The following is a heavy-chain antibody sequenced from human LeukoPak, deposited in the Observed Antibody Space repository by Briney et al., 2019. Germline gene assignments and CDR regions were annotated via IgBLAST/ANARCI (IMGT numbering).Heavy chain of an antibody. J-gene: IGHJ3*02. CDR3: AREERYDAFDI. V-gene: IGHV4-59*01. CDR1: GGSISSYY. CDR2: IHYSGST. Sequence: PSETLSLTCTVSGGSISSYYWSWIRQPPGKGLEWIGYIHYSGSTNYNPSLKSRVTISVDTSKNQFSLKLSSVTAADTAVYYCAREERYDAFDIWGQGTMVTVSS. D-gene: IGHD1-26*01.